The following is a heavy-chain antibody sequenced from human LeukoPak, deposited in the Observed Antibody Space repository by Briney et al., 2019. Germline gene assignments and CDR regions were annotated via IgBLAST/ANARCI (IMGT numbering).Heavy chain of an antibody. Sequence: GGSLRLSCSASGFTLSSYAMSWVRQAPGRGLEWVSAICKSGGCTFYAGLGRGRFNIFRDNSKNTLYLEMNSLRAEATAVLFCAKDMESAYNCSGYYPPFDSWAQGTLVTVSS. V-gene: IGHV3-23*01. CDR2: ICKSGGCT. D-gene: IGHD3-22*01. CDR3: AKDMESAYNCSGYYPPFDS. CDR1: GFTLSSYA. J-gene: IGHJ4*02.